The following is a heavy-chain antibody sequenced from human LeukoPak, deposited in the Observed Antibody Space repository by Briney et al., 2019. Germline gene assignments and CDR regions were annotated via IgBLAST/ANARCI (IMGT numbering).Heavy chain of an antibody. CDR2: IYYSGST. D-gene: IGHD4-11*01. Sequence: SETLSLTCTVSGGSISSSSYYWSWIRQPPGKGLEWIGYIYYSGSTNYNPSLKSRVTISVDTSKNQFSLKLSSVTAADTAVYYCARIPVTTNYWYFDLWGRGTLVTVSS. CDR1: GGSISSSSYY. CDR3: ARIPVTTNYWYFDL. V-gene: IGHV4-61*01. J-gene: IGHJ2*01.